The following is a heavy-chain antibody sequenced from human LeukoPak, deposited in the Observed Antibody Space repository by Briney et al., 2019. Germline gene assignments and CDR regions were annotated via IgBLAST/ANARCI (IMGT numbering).Heavy chain of an antibody. V-gene: IGHV3-30-3*01. J-gene: IGHJ3*02. D-gene: IGHD2-2*01. CDR1: GFXFSSYA. CDR2: ISYDGSNK. Sequence: GGSLRLSCAASGFXFSSYAIHWVRQAPGKGLEWVAVISYDGSNKYYADSVKGRFTISRDNSKNTLYLQMNSLRAEDTAVYYCASLIVVVPAATLNDAFDIWGQGTMVTVSS. CDR3: ASLIVVVPAATLNDAFDI.